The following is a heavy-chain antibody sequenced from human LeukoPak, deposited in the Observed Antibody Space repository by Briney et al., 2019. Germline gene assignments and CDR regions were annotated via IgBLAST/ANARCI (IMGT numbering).Heavy chain of an antibody. CDR1: GGSISSGDYY. Sequence: PSQTLSLTCTVSGGSISSGDYYWSWIRQPPGKGLEWIGYIYYSGSTYYNPSLKSRVTISVDTSKNQFSLKLSSVTAADTAVYYCARHRSLLVGAIQHIDYWGQGTPVTVSS. CDR2: IYYSGST. D-gene: IGHD1-26*01. CDR3: ARHRSLLVGAIQHIDY. V-gene: IGHV4-30-4*01. J-gene: IGHJ4*02.